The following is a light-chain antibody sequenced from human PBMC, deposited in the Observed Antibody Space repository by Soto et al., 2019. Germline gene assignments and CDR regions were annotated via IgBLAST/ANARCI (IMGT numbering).Light chain of an antibody. V-gene: IGKV3-11*01. CDR3: QQYGSSGT. CDR1: QSVSSY. CDR2: DAS. J-gene: IGKJ1*01. Sequence: EIVLTQSPATLSLSPGERATLSCRASQSVSSYLAWYQQKPGQAPRLLIYDASNRATGIPARFSGSGSGTDFTLNISRLEPEDFAVYYCQQYGSSGTFGQGTKVEIK.